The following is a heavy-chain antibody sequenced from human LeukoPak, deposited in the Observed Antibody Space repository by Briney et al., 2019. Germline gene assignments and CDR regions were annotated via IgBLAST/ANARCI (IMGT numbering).Heavy chain of an antibody. CDR1: GGSFSGYY. D-gene: IGHD3-10*01. J-gene: IGHJ5*02. V-gene: IGHV4-34*01. Sequence: SETLSLTCAVYGGSFSGYYWSWIRQPPGKGLESIGEINHSGSTNYNPSLKSRVTISVDTSKNQFSLKLSSVTAADTAVYYCARGGRLWFGESQGGWFDPWGQGTLVTVSS. CDR2: INHSGST. CDR3: ARGGRLWFGESQGGWFDP.